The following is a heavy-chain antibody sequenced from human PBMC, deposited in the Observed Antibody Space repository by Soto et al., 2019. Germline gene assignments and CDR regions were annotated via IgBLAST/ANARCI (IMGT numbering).Heavy chain of an antibody. V-gene: IGHV3-66*01. CDR3: ARDIFGVSYDFWH. CDR2: LSSADKT. D-gene: IGHD3-3*01. J-gene: IGHJ4*02. Sequence: EVRLVESGGGLVQPGGSLRLSCAASGFIVSGIFMTWVRQVPGKGPEWVSTLSSADKTYYADSVRGRFTISRDSSKNTLFLQMNSLRAEDTAVYHCARDIFGVSYDFWHGVQGTLVTVSS. CDR1: GFIVSGIF.